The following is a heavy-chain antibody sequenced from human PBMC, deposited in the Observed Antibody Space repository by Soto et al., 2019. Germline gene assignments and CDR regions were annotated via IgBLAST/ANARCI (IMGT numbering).Heavy chain of an antibody. D-gene: IGHD6-13*01. V-gene: IGHV1-18*04. CDR1: GYTFTTYG. CDR2: ISPYNGNT. Sequence: QVQLVQSGAEVKKPGASVKVSCKASGYTFTTYGISWVRQAPGQGLEWMGWISPYNGNTKYAQKFQGRVTMTTDTSTSTASMELRSLRSDDTALYYCAREYSSSWYGWFDPWGQGTLVTVSS. J-gene: IGHJ5*02. CDR3: AREYSSSWYGWFDP.